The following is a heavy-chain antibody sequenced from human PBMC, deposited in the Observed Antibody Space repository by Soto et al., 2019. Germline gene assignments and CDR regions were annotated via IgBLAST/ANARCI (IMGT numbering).Heavy chain of an antibody. CDR1: GLSCSSYG. CDR3: AKEARQWLTYYYSGMEV. J-gene: IGHJ6*02. V-gene: IGHV3-30*18. D-gene: IGHD6-19*01. CDR2: ISYDGSKE. Sequence: GGSLRLACAASGLSCSSYGMHLVRQVPGQGPGWVAVISYDGSKETYADSVKGRFTISRDNSKNTLYLQMNCLRVEDTALYYCAKEARQWLTYYYSGMEVWGQGTSVTVSS.